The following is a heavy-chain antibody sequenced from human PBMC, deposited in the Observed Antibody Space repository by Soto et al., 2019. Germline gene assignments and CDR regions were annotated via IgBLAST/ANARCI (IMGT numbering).Heavy chain of an antibody. Sequence: TVSGGSISSYYWSWIRQPPGKGLEWIGYIYYSGSTNYNPSLKSRVTISVDTSKNQFSLKLSSVTAADTAVYYCARSSRFPDFWRGKGFDYWGQGTLVTVSS. CDR1: GGSISSYY. CDR3: ARSSRFPDFWRGKGFDY. J-gene: IGHJ4*02. CDR2: IYYSGST. V-gene: IGHV4-59*01. D-gene: IGHD3-3*01.